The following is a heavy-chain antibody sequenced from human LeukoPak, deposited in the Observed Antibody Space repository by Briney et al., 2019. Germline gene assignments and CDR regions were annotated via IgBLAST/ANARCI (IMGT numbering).Heavy chain of an antibody. CDR3: ARLPREDLDAFDI. CDR1: GGSISSYY. V-gene: IGHV4-59*12. J-gene: IGHJ3*02. Sequence: SETLSLTCTVSGGSISSYYWSWIRQPPGKGLEWIGSIYYSGSTYYNPSLKSRVTISVDTSKNQFSLKLSSVTAADTAVYYCARLPREDLDAFDIWGQGTMVTVSS. CDR2: IYYSGST.